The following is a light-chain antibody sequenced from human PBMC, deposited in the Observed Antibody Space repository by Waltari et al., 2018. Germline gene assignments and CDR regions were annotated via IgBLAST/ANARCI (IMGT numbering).Light chain of an antibody. Sequence: QSGLTQPPSVSGAPWQTVTIACTWSSSDIRAGSSFHLYQVLPGTAPKLLIYGNNNRPSGVADRFSGSKSGTSGSLAITGLQAEDEADYYCQSYDSSLGGSLFGGGTKLTVL. J-gene: IGLJ2*01. CDR3: QSYDSSLGGSL. V-gene: IGLV1-40*01. CDR2: GNN. CDR1: SSDIRAGSS.